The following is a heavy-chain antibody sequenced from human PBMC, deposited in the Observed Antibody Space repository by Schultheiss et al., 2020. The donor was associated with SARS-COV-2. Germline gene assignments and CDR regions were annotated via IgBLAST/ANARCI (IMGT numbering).Heavy chain of an antibody. D-gene: IGHD6-19*01. V-gene: IGHV1-46*01. Sequence: ASVKVSCKASGYTFTSYYMHWVRQAPGQGLEWMGIINPSGGSTSYAQKFQGRVTMTRDTSTSTVYMELSSLRSEDTAVYYCAKDRGVGPYSSGWSHYGMDVWGQGTTVTVSS. CDR3: AKDRGVGPYSSGWSHYGMDV. CDR2: INPSGGST. J-gene: IGHJ6*02. CDR1: GYTFTSYY.